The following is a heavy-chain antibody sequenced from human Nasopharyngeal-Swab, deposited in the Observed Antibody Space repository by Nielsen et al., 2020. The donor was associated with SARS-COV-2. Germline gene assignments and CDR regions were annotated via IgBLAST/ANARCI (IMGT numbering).Heavy chain of an antibody. J-gene: IGHJ6*03. CDR2: IKQDGSEK. D-gene: IGHD3-16*02. V-gene: IGHV3-7*03. Sequence: GSLKISCAASGFSFSTYWMTWVRQAPGKGLALVANIKQDGSEKYYVDSVKGRFTVSRDNPKNLLYLQVNSLRSEDTAVYYCARQGVFVPAYFHQYYMDVWGKGTTVTVSS. CDR1: GFSFSTYW. CDR3: ARQGVFVPAYFHQYYMDV.